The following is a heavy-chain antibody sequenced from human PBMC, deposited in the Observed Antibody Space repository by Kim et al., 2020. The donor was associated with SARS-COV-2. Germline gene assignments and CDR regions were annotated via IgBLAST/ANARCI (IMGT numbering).Heavy chain of an antibody. D-gene: IGHD6-13*01. CDR2: ISYDGSDK. CDR3: ARDCSSWHPTDL. V-gene: IGHV3-30-3*01. J-gene: IGHJ4*02. CDR1: GFTFNNYA. Sequence: GGSLRLSCAASGFTFNNYAMHWVRQAPGKGLQWVAIISYDGSDKYYTDSVKGRFTISRDNSKNTLYLQMNSLRAEDTAVYYCARDCSSWHPTDLWGQGTLVTVSS.